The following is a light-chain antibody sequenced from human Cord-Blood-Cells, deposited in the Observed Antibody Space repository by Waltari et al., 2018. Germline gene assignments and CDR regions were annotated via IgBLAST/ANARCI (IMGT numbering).Light chain of an antibody. V-gene: IGLV2-14*03. CDR3: SSYTSSSTLYV. Sequence: QSALTQPASVSGSPGQSITISCTGTSSDVGGYNYVSWYQQHPGKAPKLMIYDVSNRPSGCSNRFSGSKSGNTASLTISGLQAEDEADYYCSSYTSSSTLYVFGTGTKVTCL. J-gene: IGLJ1*01. CDR1: SSDVGGYNY. CDR2: DVS.